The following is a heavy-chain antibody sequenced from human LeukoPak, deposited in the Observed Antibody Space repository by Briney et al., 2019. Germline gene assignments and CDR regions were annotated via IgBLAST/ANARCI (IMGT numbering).Heavy chain of an antibody. Sequence: PGGSLRLSCAASRFTFTTYSMHWVRQAPGRGLEWVAVISYDGTNKYYGESVKGRFTISGDNSKNTLYLQMDSLREDDTAVYYCARDSYGDYYFDYWGQGTLVTVSS. D-gene: IGHD4-17*01. V-gene: IGHV3-30*03. CDR3: ARDSYGDYYFDY. CDR1: RFTFTTYS. CDR2: ISYDGTNK. J-gene: IGHJ4*02.